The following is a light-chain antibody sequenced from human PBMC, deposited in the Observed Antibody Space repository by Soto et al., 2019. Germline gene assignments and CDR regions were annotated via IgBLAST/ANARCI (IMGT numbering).Light chain of an antibody. CDR3: QQSYGSPVT. J-gene: IGKJ4*01. CDR1: QSIDSY. V-gene: IGKV1-39*01. Sequence: DIQMTQSPSSLSASVGDRVTITCRASQSIDSYLNWYQQKPGKAPKLLIYTASNLQSGAPSRFSGSGSGTDFTLTISTLQPEDFATYYCQQSYGSPVTFGGGTKVEIK. CDR2: TAS.